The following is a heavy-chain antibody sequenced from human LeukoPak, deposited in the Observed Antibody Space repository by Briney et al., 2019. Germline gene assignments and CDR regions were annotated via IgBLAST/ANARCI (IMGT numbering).Heavy chain of an antibody. D-gene: IGHD3-3*01. CDR2: INPSGGST. Sequence: GASVKVSCKASGYTFTSYYMHWVRQAPGQGLEWVGVINPSGGSTSYAQKFQGRVTMTRDTSTSTVYMELSSLRSEDTAVYDCARGPDYDFWSGYFDYWGQGTLVTVSA. V-gene: IGHV1-46*01. CDR3: ARGPDYDFWSGYFDY. J-gene: IGHJ4*02. CDR1: GYTFTSYY.